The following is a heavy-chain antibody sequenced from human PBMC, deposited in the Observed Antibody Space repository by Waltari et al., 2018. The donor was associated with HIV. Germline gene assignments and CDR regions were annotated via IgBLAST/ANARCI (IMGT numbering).Heavy chain of an antibody. Sequence: SWIRQPPGKGLEWIGEINHSGSTNYNPSLKSRVTISVDTSKNQFSLKLSSVTAADTAVYYCARGQDYDFWSGYYYDYWGQGTLVTVSS. V-gene: IGHV4-34*01. CDR3: ARGQDYDFWSGYYYDY. CDR2: INHSGST. J-gene: IGHJ4*02. D-gene: IGHD3-3*01.